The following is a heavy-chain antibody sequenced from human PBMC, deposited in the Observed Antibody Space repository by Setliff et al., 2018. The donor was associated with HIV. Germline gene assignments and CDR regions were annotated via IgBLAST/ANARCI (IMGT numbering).Heavy chain of an antibody. D-gene: IGHD2-15*01. V-gene: IGHV1-46*01. Sequence: ASVKVSCKASGYTFTYYYLHWVRQAPGQGLEWMGIINPSGGSPTYSQKFQDRLTMTTDTSTTTVYLQLTGLTSNDTAVYYCARDNEVLAATPPFFDYWGQGTLVTVSS. J-gene: IGHJ4*02. CDR1: GYTFTYYY. CDR3: ARDNEVLAATPPFFDY. CDR2: INPSGGSP.